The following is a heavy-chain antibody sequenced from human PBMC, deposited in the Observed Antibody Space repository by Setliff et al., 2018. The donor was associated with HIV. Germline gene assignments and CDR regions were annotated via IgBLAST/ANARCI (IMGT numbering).Heavy chain of an antibody. J-gene: IGHJ4*02. D-gene: IGHD6-13*01. CDR3: ARVYSRSWFFFDH. V-gene: IGHV4-4*07. CDR1: GGYISSYY. CDR2: ISASGST. Sequence: SETLSLTCTVSGGYISSYYWSWIRQPADKALEWIGRISASGSTNYNPSLESRVTLSIDTSNNQFSLKLTSVTAADTAVYYCARVYSRSWFFFDHWGQGILVTVSS.